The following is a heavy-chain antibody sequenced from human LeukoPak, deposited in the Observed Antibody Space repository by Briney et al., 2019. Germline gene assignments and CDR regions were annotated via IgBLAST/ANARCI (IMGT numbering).Heavy chain of an antibody. J-gene: IGHJ4*02. CDR3: ASGRVVVAAYYFDY. D-gene: IGHD2-15*01. V-gene: IGHV1-69*04. CDR1: GGTFSSYA. Sequence: SVKVSCRASGGTFSSYAISWVRQAPGHGLEWMGRIIPILGIANYAQKFQGRVTITADKSTSTAYMELSSLRSEDTAVYYCASGRVVVAAYYFDYWGQGTLVTVSS. CDR2: IIPILGIA.